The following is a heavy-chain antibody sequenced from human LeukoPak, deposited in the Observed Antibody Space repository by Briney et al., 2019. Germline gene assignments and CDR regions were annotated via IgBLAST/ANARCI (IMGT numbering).Heavy chain of an antibody. Sequence: GGSLRLSCAASGFTFSSYAMSWVRQAPGKGLEWVSAISGSGGSTYYADSVKGRFTISRDNSKNTLYLQMNSLRAEDTAVYYCAKGAAVAGNYYYYYMDVWGKGTTVTVSS. V-gene: IGHV3-23*01. J-gene: IGHJ6*03. CDR2: ISGSGGST. CDR1: GFTFSSYA. D-gene: IGHD6-19*01. CDR3: AKGAAVAGNYYYYYMDV.